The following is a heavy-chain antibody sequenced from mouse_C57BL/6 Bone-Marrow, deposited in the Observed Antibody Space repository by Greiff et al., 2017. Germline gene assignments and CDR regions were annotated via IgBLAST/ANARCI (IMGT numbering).Heavy chain of an antibody. CDR3: ASPYSHYYGSRSWFAY. J-gene: IGHJ3*01. Sequence: EVKLVESGGDLVKPGGSLKLSCAASGFTFSSYGMSWVRQTPDKRLEWVATISSGGSYTYYPDSVKGRFTISRDNAKNTLYLQMSSLKSEDTAMYYCASPYSHYYGSRSWFAYWGQGTLVTVSA. CDR1: GFTFSSYG. D-gene: IGHD1-1*01. CDR2: ISSGGSYT. V-gene: IGHV5-6*01.